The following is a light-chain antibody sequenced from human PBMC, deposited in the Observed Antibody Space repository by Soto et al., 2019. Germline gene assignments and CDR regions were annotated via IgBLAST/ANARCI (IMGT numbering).Light chain of an antibody. Sequence: QSALTQPPSVSGSPGQSITISCTGTNSDLGDYDLVSWYQHHPGKAPKLMIYEGSKRPSGVSDRFSGSKSGNTASLTISGLQPEDEADYYCCSFAGSNIVVFGGGTKVTVL. CDR3: CSFAGSNIVV. J-gene: IGLJ2*01. V-gene: IGLV2-23*01. CDR1: NSDLGDYDL. CDR2: EGS.